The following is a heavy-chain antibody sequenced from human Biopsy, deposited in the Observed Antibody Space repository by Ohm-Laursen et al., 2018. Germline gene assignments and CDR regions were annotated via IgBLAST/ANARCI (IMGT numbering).Heavy chain of an antibody. CDR2: IWYDGSNK. CDR3: ARDVFCTTTSCYLFEY. J-gene: IGHJ4*02. D-gene: IGHD2-2*01. V-gene: IGHV3-33*01. CDR1: GFTFSNYG. Sequence: SLRLSCAASGFTFSNYGMHWVRQAPGKGLEWLAVIWYDGSNKYYADSVNGRFTISRDNAKDTLYLEMNSLRAEDTAVYYCARDVFCTTTSCYLFEYWGQGTLVTVSS.